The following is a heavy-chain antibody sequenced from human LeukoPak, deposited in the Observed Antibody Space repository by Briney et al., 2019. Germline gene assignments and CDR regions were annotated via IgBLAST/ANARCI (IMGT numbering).Heavy chain of an antibody. CDR1: GFTFTYYG. Sequence: GGSLRLSCAASGFTFTYYGMHWVRQAPGKGLEWVAVISYDRGNKYYADSVKGRFSISRDNTKNSLYLQMNSLRVEDTAVFYCARDQYDTWSRRGNFDSWGQGTLVIVSS. CDR3: ARDQYDTWSRRGNFDS. D-gene: IGHD3-3*01. V-gene: IGHV3-30*03. CDR2: ISYDRGNK. J-gene: IGHJ4*02.